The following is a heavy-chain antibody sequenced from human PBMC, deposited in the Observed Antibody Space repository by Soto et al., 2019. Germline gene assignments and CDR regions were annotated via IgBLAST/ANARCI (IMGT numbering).Heavy chain of an antibody. Sequence: PXETLSLPCAVYGGSFSGHSWTWIRQSPGKGLEWIGDINHSGRVNYSPSLKSRVTISLDTSKNQFSLTLSAVTAADTAMYYCSTRAYDTNGYYRFDTWGQGTLVTVSS. CDR2: INHSGRV. D-gene: IGHD3-22*01. CDR3: STRAYDTNGYYRFDT. J-gene: IGHJ5*01. V-gene: IGHV4-34*01. CDR1: GGSFSGHS.